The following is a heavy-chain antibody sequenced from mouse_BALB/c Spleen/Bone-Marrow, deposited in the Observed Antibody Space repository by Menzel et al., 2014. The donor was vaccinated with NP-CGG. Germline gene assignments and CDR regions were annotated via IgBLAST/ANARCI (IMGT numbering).Heavy chain of an antibody. D-gene: IGHD4-1*01. V-gene: IGHV1-54*01. Sequence: LVESGAELVRPGTSVTVSCKASGYAFTNYLIEWVKQRPGQGLEWIGVINPGSGGINYNEKFRVKATLTADKSSSIVYMQLSSLTSDDSAVYFCAREPGRGFAYWGQGTLVTVSA. CDR2: INPGSGGI. CDR3: AREPGRGFAY. J-gene: IGHJ3*01. CDR1: GYAFTNYL.